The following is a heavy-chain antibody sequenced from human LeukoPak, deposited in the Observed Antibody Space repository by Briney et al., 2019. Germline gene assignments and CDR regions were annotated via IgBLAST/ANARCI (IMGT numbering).Heavy chain of an antibody. J-gene: IGHJ4*02. Sequence: GGSLRLSCAASGFTFSDYTMNWVRQAPGKGLEWVSFIGRSGTTIYYADSVKGRFTCSRDNARNSLHLQMNSLRAEDTAVYYCATNHPNGGGGRYFDWSPIDWGQGTLVTVSS. CDR1: GFTFSDYT. D-gene: IGHD3-9*01. V-gene: IGHV3-48*04. CDR2: IGRSGTTI. CDR3: ATNHPNGGGGRYFDWSPID.